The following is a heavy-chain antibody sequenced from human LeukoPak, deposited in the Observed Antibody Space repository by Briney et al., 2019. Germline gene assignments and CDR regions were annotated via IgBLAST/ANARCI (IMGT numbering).Heavy chain of an antibody. J-gene: IGHJ3*02. CDR3: ARWGAIVVVPAAIGSNAFDI. Sequence: ASVKVSCKASGYTFTSYDINWVRQATGQGLEWMGWMNPNSDNTGYAQKFQGRVTITRNTSISTAYMELSSLRSEDTAVYYCARWGAIVVVPAAIGSNAFDIWGQGTMVTVSS. D-gene: IGHD2-2*01. V-gene: IGHV1-8*03. CDR1: GYTFTSYD. CDR2: MNPNSDNT.